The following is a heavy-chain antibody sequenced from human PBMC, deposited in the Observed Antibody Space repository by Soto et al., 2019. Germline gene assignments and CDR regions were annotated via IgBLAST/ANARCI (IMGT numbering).Heavy chain of an antibody. V-gene: IGHV4-59*01. Sequence: QVQLQESGPGLVKPSGTLSLTCSVSGGSISSSYWNWIRQPPGKGLEWIGFNYYSGSESTRYNPSLKSRVAISVDTAKKQFSLKLTSVTAADTAIYSCARGSTWSVFDYWGQGTLVTVSS. CDR2: NYYSGSEST. CDR3: ARGSTWSVFDY. J-gene: IGHJ4*02. CDR1: GGSISSSY. D-gene: IGHD1-1*01.